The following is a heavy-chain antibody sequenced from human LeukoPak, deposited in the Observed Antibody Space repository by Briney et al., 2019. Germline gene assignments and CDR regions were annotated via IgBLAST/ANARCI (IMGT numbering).Heavy chain of an antibody. D-gene: IGHD3-10*01. V-gene: IGHV4-34*01. CDR1: GGTFSAYY. CDR3: ASLSGPAVDNYWFDP. CDR2: INHSGST. Sequence: KPSETLSLTCGVFGGTFSAYYWSWIRQPPGKGLEWIGEINHSGSTNYNPSLKSRVTISVDAFKSQFSLKLTSVTAADTAVYYCASLSGPAVDNYWFDPWGQGTLVTVSS. J-gene: IGHJ5*02.